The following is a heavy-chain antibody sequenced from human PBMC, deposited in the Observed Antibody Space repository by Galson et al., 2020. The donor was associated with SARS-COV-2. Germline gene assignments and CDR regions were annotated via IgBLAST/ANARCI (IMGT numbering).Heavy chain of an antibody. J-gene: IGHJ3*02. V-gene: IGHV4-4*02. CDR3: ARDQGVDYGDYGTDAFDI. D-gene: IGHD4-17*01. CDR1: GDSIRRSTW. CDR2: ISHSGST. Sequence: ASETLSLTCAVSGDSIRRSTWWSWVRQPPGKGLEWIGEISHSGSTNSNPSLKSRVTISVDKSKNQFSLKLSSVTAADTAVYYCARDQGVDYGDYGTDAFDIWGQGTMVTVSS.